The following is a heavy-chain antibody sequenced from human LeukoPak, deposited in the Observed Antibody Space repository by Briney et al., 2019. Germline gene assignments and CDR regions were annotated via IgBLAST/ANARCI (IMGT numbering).Heavy chain of an antibody. V-gene: IGHV4-39*07. D-gene: IGHD6-13*01. CDR2: IYYSGST. J-gene: IGHJ4*02. CDR3: ARIGYSSSWYTDY. Sequence: SETLSLTCTVSGGSISSSSYYWGWIRQPPGKGLEWIGSIYYSGSTYYNPSLKSRVTISVDTSKNQFSLKLSSVTAADTAVYYCARIGYSSSWYTDYWGQGTLVTVSS. CDR1: GGSISSSSYY.